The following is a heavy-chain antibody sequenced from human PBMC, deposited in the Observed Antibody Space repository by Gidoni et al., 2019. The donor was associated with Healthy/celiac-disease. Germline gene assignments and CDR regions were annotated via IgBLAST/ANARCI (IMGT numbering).Heavy chain of an antibody. J-gene: IGHJ6*02. CDR1: GFTFSDYY. CDR3: ASSSRWYGMDV. Sequence: QGQLVESGGGLVKPGGSLRLSWAAAGFTFSDYYMSWIRQAPGKGLEWVSYISSSSSYTNYADSVKGRFTISRDNAKNSLYLQMNSLRAEDTAVYYCASSSRWYGMDVWGQGTTVTVSS. D-gene: IGHD2-15*01. CDR2: ISSSSSYT. V-gene: IGHV3-11*06.